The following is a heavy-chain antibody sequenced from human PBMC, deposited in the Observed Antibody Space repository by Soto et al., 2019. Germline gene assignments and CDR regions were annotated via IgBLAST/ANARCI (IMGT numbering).Heavy chain of an antibody. V-gene: IGHV3-33*01. Sequence: QVQLVESGGGVVQPGRSLRLSCAASGFTFSSYGMHWVRQAPGKGLEWVAVIWYDGSNKYYADAVKGRFTISRDNSKNPLYLQMNSLRAEDTAVYYCARDRVQWLVNYYYYGMDVWGQGTTVTVSS. CDR3: ARDRVQWLVNYYYYGMDV. CDR1: GFTFSSYG. D-gene: IGHD6-19*01. J-gene: IGHJ6*02. CDR2: IWYDGSNK.